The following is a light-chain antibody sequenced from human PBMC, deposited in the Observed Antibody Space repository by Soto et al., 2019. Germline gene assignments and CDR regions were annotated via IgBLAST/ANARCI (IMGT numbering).Light chain of an antibody. J-gene: IGKJ3*01. CDR2: GAS. CDR1: QSVSSSY. CDR3: QQYGSSPSVRFT. V-gene: IGKV3-20*01. Sequence: EIVLTQSPGTLSLSPGERATLSCRASQSVSSSYLAWYQQKPGQAPRLLIYGASSRATGIPDRFSGSGSGTDFPRTISRLGPEDFAVSSCQQYGSSPSVRFTFGPGTKVDIK.